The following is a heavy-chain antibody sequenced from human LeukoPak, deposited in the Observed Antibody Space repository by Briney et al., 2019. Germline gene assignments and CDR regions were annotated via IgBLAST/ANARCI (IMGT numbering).Heavy chain of an antibody. J-gene: IGHJ4*02. V-gene: IGHV1-69*05. CDR2: IIPIFGTA. D-gene: IGHD3-9*01. Sequence: SVKVSCKASGGTFSSYAISWVRQAPGQGLEWMGRIIPIFGTANYAQKFQGRVTITTDESTSTAYMELSSLRSEDTAVYYCARGGPKLRYFDWPLDYWGQGTLVIVSS. CDR1: GGTFSSYA. CDR3: ARGGPKLRYFDWPLDY.